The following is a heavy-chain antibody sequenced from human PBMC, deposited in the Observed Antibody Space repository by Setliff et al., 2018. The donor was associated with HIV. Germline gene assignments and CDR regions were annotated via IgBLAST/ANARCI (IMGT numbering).Heavy chain of an antibody. CDR3: ARELYREWDY. CDR1: GFTFSTSE. CDR2: IYGGGTT. Sequence: GGSLRLSCAASGFTFSTSEMNWVRQAPGKGLEWVSVIYGGGTTHYADSVKGRFTISRDNSKNTVYLQMNSLRVEDTAVYYCARELYREWDYWGQGTLVTVSS. D-gene: IGHD3-10*01. J-gene: IGHJ4*02. V-gene: IGHV3-66*02.